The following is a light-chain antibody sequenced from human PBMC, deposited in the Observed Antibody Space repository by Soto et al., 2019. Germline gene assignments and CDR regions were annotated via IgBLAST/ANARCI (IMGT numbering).Light chain of an antibody. CDR1: QSISSY. CDR2: AAS. CDR3: QQSYSTSST. J-gene: IGKJ5*01. V-gene: IGKV1-39*01. Sequence: DIQMTQSPSSLSASVGDRVTITCRASQSISSYVNWYQQKSGKAPKLLIFAASSLQSGVPTRFSGSCSGTDFTLTISSLQPEDFATYYCQQSYSTSSTVGQGKRLEIK.